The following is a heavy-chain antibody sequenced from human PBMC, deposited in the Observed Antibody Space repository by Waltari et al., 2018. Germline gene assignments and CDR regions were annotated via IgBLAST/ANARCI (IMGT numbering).Heavy chain of an antibody. V-gene: IGHV3-74*01. Sequence: EVQLVESGGGLVQPGGSLRLSCAASGFTFSSYWMHWVRQAPGKGLVWVSRSNSDGSSTSYADSVKGRFTIARDNAKNTLYLQMNSLRAEDTAVYYCAGDVLWSWGFDYWGQGTLVTVSS. D-gene: IGHD2-21*01. J-gene: IGHJ4*02. CDR3: AGDVLWSWGFDY. CDR2: SNSDGSST. CDR1: GFTFSSYW.